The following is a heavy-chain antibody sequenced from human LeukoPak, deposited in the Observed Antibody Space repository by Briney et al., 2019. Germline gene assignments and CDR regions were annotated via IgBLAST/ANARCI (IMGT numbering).Heavy chain of an antibody. CDR3: AQQVGYCSSGSCYFTY. Sequence: GGSLRLSCAASGFSFNTYAMSWVRQAPGKGLEWVSAISNTGGSTYYADSVKGRFTISRDKSKNTLSLQMNSLRAEDTAVYYCAQQVGYCSSGSCYFTYWGQGTLVTVSS. J-gene: IGHJ1*01. D-gene: IGHD2-15*01. CDR1: GFSFNTYA. CDR2: ISNTGGST. V-gene: IGHV3-23*01.